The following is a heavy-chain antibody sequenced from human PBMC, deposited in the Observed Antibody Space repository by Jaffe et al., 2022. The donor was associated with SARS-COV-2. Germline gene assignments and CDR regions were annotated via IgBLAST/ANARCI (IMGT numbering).Heavy chain of an antibody. V-gene: IGHV3-7*03. CDR3: ARGVGSSRGPNPVEDY. J-gene: IGHJ4*02. CDR2: IKQDGSEK. Sequence: EVQLVESGGGLVQPGGSLRLSCAASGFTFSSYWMSWVRQAPGKGLEWVANIKQDGSEKYYVDSVKGRFTISRDNAKNSLYLQMNSLRAEDTAVYYCARGVGSSRGPNPVEDYWGQGTLVTVSS. CDR1: GFTFSSYW. D-gene: IGHD1-26*01.